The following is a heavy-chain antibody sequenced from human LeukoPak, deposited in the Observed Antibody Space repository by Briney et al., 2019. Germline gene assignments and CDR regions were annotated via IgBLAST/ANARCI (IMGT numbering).Heavy chain of an antibody. D-gene: IGHD3-10*01. CDR1: GFTFSSYA. CDR2: ISYDGSNK. J-gene: IGHJ6*02. Sequence: GGSLRLSSAASGFTFSSYAMHWVRQAPDKGLEWVAVISYDGSNKYYADSVKGRFTISRDNSKNTLYLQMNSLRAEDTAVYYCAKDKKVWFYYYYGMDVWGQGTTVTVSS. CDR3: AKDKKVWFYYYYGMDV. V-gene: IGHV3-30*04.